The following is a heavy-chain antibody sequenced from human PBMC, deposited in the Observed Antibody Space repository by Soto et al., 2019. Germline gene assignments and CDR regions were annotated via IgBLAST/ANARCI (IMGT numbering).Heavy chain of an antibody. CDR3: ARHKRYGSGTGAGYGMDV. CDR2: IYSGGAT. D-gene: IGHD3-10*01. V-gene: IGHV3-66*04. Sequence: GGSLRLSCAAAGFSVSTSHISWVRQAPGKGLEWVSVIYSGGATHYAVSVKGRLIISRDKSKNSLYLQMNSLRAEDTAVYFCARHKRYGSGTGAGYGMDVWGQGTTVTVSS. CDR1: GFSVSTSH. J-gene: IGHJ6*02.